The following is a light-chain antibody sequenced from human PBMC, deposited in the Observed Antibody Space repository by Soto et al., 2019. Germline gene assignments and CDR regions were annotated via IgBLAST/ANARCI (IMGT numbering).Light chain of an antibody. Sequence: EIVMTQSPVTLSVSPGERATLSCRASQSVSSNLAWYHQKPGQAPRLLIYGASTRATGIPARFSGSGSGTEFTLTINSLQSDDFAVYYCQQYSDWPRTFGQGTKVDIK. CDR2: GAS. V-gene: IGKV3-15*01. J-gene: IGKJ1*01. CDR3: QQYSDWPRT. CDR1: QSVSSN.